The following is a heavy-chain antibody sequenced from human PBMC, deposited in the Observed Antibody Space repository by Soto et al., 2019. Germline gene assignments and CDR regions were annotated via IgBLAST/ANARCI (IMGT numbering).Heavy chain of an antibody. CDR2: MNPINGAT. CDR1: GYDFTAYD. D-gene: IGHD6-13*01. J-gene: IGHJ6*02. V-gene: IGHV1-8*02. Sequence: GASVKVSCKASGYDFTAYDINWVRQASGQGREWMGWMNPINGATGSARRFQGRVSMTRNTATGTAYLELTSLRSDDSAVYYCGRGPSPRAPAGGTPYYYAMDVWGQGXTVTV. CDR3: GRGPSPRAPAGGTPYYYAMDV.